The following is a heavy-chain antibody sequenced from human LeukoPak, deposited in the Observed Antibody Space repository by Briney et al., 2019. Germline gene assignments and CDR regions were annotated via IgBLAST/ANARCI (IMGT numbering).Heavy chain of an antibody. CDR1: GGTFSSYT. Sequence: SVKVSCKASGGTFSSYTISWVRQAPGQGLEWMGRIIPIHGIANYAQKFQGRVTITADKSTSTAYMELSSLRSEDTAVYYCARNGGGYSYGLKGNYYYYGMDVWGQGTTVTVSS. J-gene: IGHJ6*02. D-gene: IGHD5-18*01. V-gene: IGHV1-69*02. CDR2: IIPIHGIA. CDR3: ARNGGGYSYGLKGNYYYYGMDV.